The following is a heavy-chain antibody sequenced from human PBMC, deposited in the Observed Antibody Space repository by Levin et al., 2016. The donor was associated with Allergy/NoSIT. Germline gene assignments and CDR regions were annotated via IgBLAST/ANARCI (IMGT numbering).Heavy chain of an antibody. Sequence: WVRQAPGQGLEWMGWINTNTGNPTYAQGFRRRFVFSLDTSVSTAYLQISSLKSEDTAVYYCARDRRRVSTHFYGSGSHQTGLYRYYYGMDVWGQGTTVTVSS. J-gene: IGHJ6*02. D-gene: IGHD3-10*01. CDR3: ARDRRRVSTHFYGSGSHQTGLYRYYYGMDV. CDR2: INTNTGNP. V-gene: IGHV7-4-1*02.